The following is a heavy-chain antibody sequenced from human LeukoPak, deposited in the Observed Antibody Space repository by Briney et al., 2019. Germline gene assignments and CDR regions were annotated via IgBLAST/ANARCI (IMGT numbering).Heavy chain of an antibody. V-gene: IGHV1-24*01. J-gene: IGHJ4*02. CDR1: GYTLTELS. Sequence: GAPVKVSCKVSGYTLTELSMHWVRQAPGKGLEWMGGFDPEDGETIYAQKFQGRVTMTEDTSTDTAYMELSSLRSEDTAVYYCATGSKGSYYYDSSTYDYWGQGTLVTVPS. D-gene: IGHD3-22*01. CDR3: ATGSKGSYYYDSSTYDY. CDR2: FDPEDGET.